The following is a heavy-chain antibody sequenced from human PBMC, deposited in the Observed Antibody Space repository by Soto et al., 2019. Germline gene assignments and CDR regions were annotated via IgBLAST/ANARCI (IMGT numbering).Heavy chain of an antibody. V-gene: IGHV4-61*01. CDR1: GGSVSSGSYY. D-gene: IGHD3-3*01. CDR2: IYYSGST. J-gene: IGHJ4*02. CDR3: ARGGLWSGYDDY. Sequence: ILSLTCTVSGGSVSSGSYYWSWIRQPPGKGLEWIGYIYYSGSTNYNPSLKSRVTISVDTSKNQFSLKLSSVTAADTAVYYCARGGLWSGYDDYWGQGTLVTVSS.